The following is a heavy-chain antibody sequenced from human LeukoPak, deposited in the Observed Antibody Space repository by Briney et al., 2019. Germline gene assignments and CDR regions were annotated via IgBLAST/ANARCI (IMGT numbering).Heavy chain of an antibody. CDR3: AKVPTPFYYYYGMDV. CDR2: INPNSGGT. J-gene: IGHJ6*02. Sequence: GASVKVSCKASGYTFTSYGISWVRQAPGQGLEWMGWINPNSGGTNYAQKFQGRVTMTRDTSISTAYMELSRLRSDDTAVYYCAKVPTPFYYYYGMDVWGQGTTVTVSS. V-gene: IGHV1-2*02. CDR1: GYTFTSYG.